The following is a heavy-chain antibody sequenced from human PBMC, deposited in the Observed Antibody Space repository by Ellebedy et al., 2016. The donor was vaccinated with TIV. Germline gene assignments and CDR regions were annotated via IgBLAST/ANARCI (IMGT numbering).Heavy chain of an antibody. J-gene: IGHJ5*02. Sequence: GESLKISXVASGFTFGRYWMHWVRQAPGNKLVWVSHIKSDGSSTTYADSVKGRFTTSRDNARNTLYLQMNSLRGEDTAVYFCARDRGDYSISGPWGQGTLVTVSS. V-gene: IGHV3-74*01. CDR3: ARDRGDYSISGP. D-gene: IGHD4-11*01. CDR2: IKSDGSST. CDR1: GFTFGRYW.